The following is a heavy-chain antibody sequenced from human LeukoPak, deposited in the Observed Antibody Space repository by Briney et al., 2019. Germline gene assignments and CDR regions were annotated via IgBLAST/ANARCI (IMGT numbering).Heavy chain of an antibody. Sequence: SSETLTLTCTVSGGSTSSYYWSWIRQPPGKGLEWIGYIYYSGSTNYNPSLRSRVTMSVDTSKNQFSLRLRSVTAADTAVYYCAREYSSSSGKNAFDIWGQGTMVTVSS. D-gene: IGHD6-6*01. CDR1: GGSTSSYY. CDR3: AREYSSSSGKNAFDI. V-gene: IGHV4-59*12. J-gene: IGHJ3*02. CDR2: IYYSGST.